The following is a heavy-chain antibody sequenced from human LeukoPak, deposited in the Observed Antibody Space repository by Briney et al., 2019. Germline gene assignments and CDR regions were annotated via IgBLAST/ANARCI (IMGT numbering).Heavy chain of an antibody. CDR2: ISGSGGST. CDR1: GFTFSSYA. V-gene: IGHV3-23*01. D-gene: IGHD2-2*01. J-gene: IGHJ5*02. Sequence: GGSLRLSCAASGFTFSSYAMSWFRQAPGKGLEWVSAISGSGGSTYYADSVKGRFTISRDNSKNTLYLQMNSLRAEDTAVYYCAKGRSSTSWRWFDPWGQGTLVTVSS. CDR3: AKGRSSTSWRWFDP.